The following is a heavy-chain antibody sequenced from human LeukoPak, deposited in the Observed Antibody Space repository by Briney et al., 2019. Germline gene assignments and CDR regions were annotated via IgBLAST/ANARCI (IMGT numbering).Heavy chain of an antibody. V-gene: IGHV1-2*02. D-gene: IGHD2-15*01. CDR1: GYTFTDYY. Sequence: GASVKVSCKASGYTFTDYYMHWVRQAPGQGLEWIVWINPDSGVTNYPQKFQGRVTMTRDTSSSTAYMERIRLRSDDTAVYYCARDGTFDIWGQGTMGTVSS. CDR3: ARDGTFDI. CDR2: INPDSGVT. J-gene: IGHJ3*02.